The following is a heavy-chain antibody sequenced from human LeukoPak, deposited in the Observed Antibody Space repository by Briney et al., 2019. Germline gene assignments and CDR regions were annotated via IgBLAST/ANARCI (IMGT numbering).Heavy chain of an antibody. J-gene: IGHJ4*02. CDR1: GYTFTSYG. Sequence: ASVKVSCKASGYTFTSYGISWVRQAPGQGLEWMGWISAYNGNTSYAQKLQGRVTMTTDTSTSTAYVELRSLRSDDTAVYYCARGYCSSTSCYSFDYWGQGTLVTVSS. D-gene: IGHD2-2*01. CDR3: ARGYCSSTSCYSFDY. V-gene: IGHV1-18*01. CDR2: ISAYNGNT.